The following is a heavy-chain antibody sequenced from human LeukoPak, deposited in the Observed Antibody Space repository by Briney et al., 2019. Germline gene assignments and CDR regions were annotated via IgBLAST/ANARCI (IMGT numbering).Heavy chain of an antibody. CDR3: ARSRYFDWLLGYYYYMDV. V-gene: IGHV4-59*12. Sequence: SSETLSLTCTVSGGSISSYYWSWIRQPPGKGLEWIGYIYYSGSTNYNPSLKSRVTISVDTSKNQFSLKLSSVTAADTAVYYCARSRYFDWLLGYYYYMDVWGKGTTVTVSS. CDR2: IYYSGST. D-gene: IGHD3-9*01. J-gene: IGHJ6*03. CDR1: GGSISSYY.